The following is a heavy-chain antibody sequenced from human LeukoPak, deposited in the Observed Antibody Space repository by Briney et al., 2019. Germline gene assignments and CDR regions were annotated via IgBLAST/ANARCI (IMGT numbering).Heavy chain of an antibody. CDR2: IYYSGST. CDR3: ARETWGSPGYDY. V-gene: IGHV4-59*01. J-gene: IGHJ4*02. D-gene: IGHD7-27*01. CDR1: GGSISSYY. Sequence: PSETLSLTCTVSGGSISSYYWSWIRQPPGKGLEWIGYIYYSGSTNYNPSLKSRVTISVDTSKNQFSPKLSSVTAADTAVYYCARETWGSPGYDYWGQGTLVTVSS.